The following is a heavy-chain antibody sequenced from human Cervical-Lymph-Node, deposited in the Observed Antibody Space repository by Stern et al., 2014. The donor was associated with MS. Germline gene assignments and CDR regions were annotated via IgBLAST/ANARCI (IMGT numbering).Heavy chain of an antibody. V-gene: IGHV1-18*01. CDR3: ARGRVSYSSSSSLDN. Sequence: VQLVQSGAEVKKPGASVKVSCKASGYTFTTYAISWVRLAPGQGLEWMGWINVYNGDTNDAHNLQGRVTMTTDTSTRTAYMELRSLRSDDTAVYYCARGRVSYSSSSSLDNWGQGTLVTVSS. CDR1: GYTFTTYA. CDR2: INVYNGDT. J-gene: IGHJ4*02. D-gene: IGHD6-6*01.